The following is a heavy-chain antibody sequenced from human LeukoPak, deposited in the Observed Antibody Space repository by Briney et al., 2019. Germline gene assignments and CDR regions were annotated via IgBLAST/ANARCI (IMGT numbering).Heavy chain of an antibody. Sequence: ASVKVSCSASGYTFTSYAISWVRQAPGQGLEWMGWISAYNGNTNYAQKLQGRVTMTTDTSTSTAYMELRSLRSDDTAVYYCAREYYYDSSGYLFAPWGQGTLVTVSS. D-gene: IGHD3-22*01. J-gene: IGHJ5*02. CDR3: AREYYYDSSGYLFAP. CDR2: ISAYNGNT. CDR1: GYTFTSYA. V-gene: IGHV1-18*01.